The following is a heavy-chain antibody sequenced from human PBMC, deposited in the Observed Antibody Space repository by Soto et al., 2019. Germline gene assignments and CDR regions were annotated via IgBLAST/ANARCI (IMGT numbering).Heavy chain of an antibody. D-gene: IGHD6-19*01. CDR1: GYTFTSYA. J-gene: IGHJ4*02. CDR2: INAGNGNT. V-gene: IGHV1-3*01. CDR3: ARDWTLFVPGTPGY. Sequence: EASVKVSCKASGYTFTSYAMHWVRQAPGQRLEWMGWINAGNGNTKYSQKFQGRVTITRDTSASTAYMELSSLRSEDTAVYYCARDWTLFVPGTPGYWGQGTLVTVSS.